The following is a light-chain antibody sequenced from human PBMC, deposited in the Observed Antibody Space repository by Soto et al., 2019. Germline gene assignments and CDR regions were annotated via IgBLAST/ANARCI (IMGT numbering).Light chain of an antibody. Sequence: QSALTQSPSASASLGASVKLTCTLSSGHSNYAIAWHQQQSEKGPRYLMKLNSDGSHSKGDGIHDRFSGSSSGAERYLTISSLQSEDEADYYCQTWGSGIVVFGGGTKLTVL. J-gene: IGLJ2*01. CDR1: SGHSNYA. CDR3: QTWGSGIVV. V-gene: IGLV4-69*01. CDR2: LNSDGSH.